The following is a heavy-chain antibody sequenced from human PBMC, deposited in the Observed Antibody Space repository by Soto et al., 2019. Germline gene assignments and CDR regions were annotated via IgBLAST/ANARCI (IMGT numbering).Heavy chain of an antibody. J-gene: IGHJ4*02. D-gene: IGHD6-13*01. CDR3: AKDWYEDY. CDR2: INTAGTT. Sequence: EVQLLESGGGLVQPGGSLRLSCAASGFTFTTYAMTWVRQAPGKGLEWLSAINTAGTTYYADSAKGRFTISRDNAKNTLYLQMDGLRAEDTAVYYCAKDWYEDYWGQGTLVTVSS. CDR1: GFTFTTYA. V-gene: IGHV3-23*01.